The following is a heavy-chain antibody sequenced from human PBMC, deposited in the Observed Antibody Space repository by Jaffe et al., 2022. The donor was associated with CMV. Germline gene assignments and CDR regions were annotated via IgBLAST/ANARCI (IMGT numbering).Heavy chain of an antibody. CDR2: IYYSGST. CDR1: GGSISSYY. V-gene: IGHV4-59*01. Sequence: QVQLQESGPGLVKPSETLSLTCTVSGGSISSYYWSWIRQPPGKGLEWIGYIYYSGSTNYNPSLKSRVTISVDTSKNQFSLKLSSVTAADTAVYYCARDLHDYGDYATPLPRNWFDPWGQGTLVTVSS. CDR3: ARDLHDYGDYATPLPRNWFDP. D-gene: IGHD4-17*01. J-gene: IGHJ5*02.